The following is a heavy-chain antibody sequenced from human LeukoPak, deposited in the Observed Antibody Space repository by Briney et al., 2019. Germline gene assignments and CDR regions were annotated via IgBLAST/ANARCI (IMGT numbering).Heavy chain of an antibody. D-gene: IGHD1-1*01. CDR2: IYYSGTT. CDR3: ARRSTKENGFDF. J-gene: IGHJ4*02. CDR1: GGSFSGYY. Sequence: SETLSLTCAVYGGSFSGYYWSWIRQPPGEGLEWIGTIYYSGTTYYNPSLGSRVTISLDTSKNQFSLKLTSVTAADTAVYYCARRSTKENGFDFWGQGTLVTVSS. V-gene: IGHV4-34*01.